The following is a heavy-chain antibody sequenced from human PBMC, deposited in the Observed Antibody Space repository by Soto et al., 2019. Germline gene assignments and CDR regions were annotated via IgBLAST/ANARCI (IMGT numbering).Heavy chain of an antibody. V-gene: IGHV3-30*18. D-gene: IGHD3-22*01. Sequence: GGSLRLSCAASGFTFSSYGMHWVRQAPGKGLEWVAVISYDGSNKYYADSVKGRFTISRDNSKNTLYLQMNSLRAEDTAVYYCAKDYYYDSSGYTWGQGTPVTVSS. CDR3: AKDYYYDSSGYT. J-gene: IGHJ5*02. CDR1: GFTFSSYG. CDR2: ISYDGSNK.